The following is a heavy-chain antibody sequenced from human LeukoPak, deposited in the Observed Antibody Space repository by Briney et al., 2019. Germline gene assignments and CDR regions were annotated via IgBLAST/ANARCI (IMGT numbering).Heavy chain of an antibody. J-gene: IGHJ4*02. CDR3: TKDVDSSSYYLKYFDY. CDR2: ISGSGGST. Sequence: GGSLRLSCAASGFTFSSYAMSWVRQAPGKGLEWVSAISGSGGSTYYADSVKGRFTISRDNSKNTLYLQMNSLRAEDTAVYYCTKDVDSSSYYLKYFDYWGQGNLVTVSS. V-gene: IGHV3-23*01. CDR1: GFTFSSYA. D-gene: IGHD3-22*01.